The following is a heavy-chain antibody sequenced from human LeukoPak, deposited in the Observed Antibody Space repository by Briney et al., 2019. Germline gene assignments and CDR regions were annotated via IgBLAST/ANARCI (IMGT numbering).Heavy chain of an antibody. CDR3: ARAVYETSPYDY. CDR2: MNPNSGNT. CDR1: GYTFTSYD. Sequence: ASVKVSCKASGYTFTSYDINWVRQATGQGLEWMGWMNPNSGNTGYAQKFQGRVTMTRNTSISTAYMELSSLRSADTAVYYCARAVYETSPYDYWGQGTLVTVSS. J-gene: IGHJ4*02. V-gene: IGHV1-8*01. D-gene: IGHD5/OR15-5a*01.